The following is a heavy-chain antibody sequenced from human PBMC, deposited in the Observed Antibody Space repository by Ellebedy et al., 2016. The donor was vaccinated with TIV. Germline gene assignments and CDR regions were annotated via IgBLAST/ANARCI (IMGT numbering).Heavy chain of an antibody. Sequence: SETLSLTXGVYGGSFSGYYWTWIRQSPGQGLEWIGEVTHGGSAISNPSLGSRLTISADTSKNQFFMRLSSVTAADTAIYYCARRDGFFDYWGQGILVTVSS. J-gene: IGHJ4*02. V-gene: IGHV4-34*01. D-gene: IGHD4-17*01. CDR3: ARRDGFFDY. CDR2: VTHGGSA. CDR1: GGSFSGYY.